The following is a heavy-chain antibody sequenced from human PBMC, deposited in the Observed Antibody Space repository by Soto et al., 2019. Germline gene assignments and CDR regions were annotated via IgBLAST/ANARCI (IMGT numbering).Heavy chain of an antibody. CDR2: VTADGGT. J-gene: IGHJ3*02. CDR3: AAHVSCSGGSCQYDAFAI. V-gene: IGHV3-23*01. CDR1: GFTVSSHA. D-gene: IGHD2-15*01. Sequence: EVQVLESGGGLVQPGGSLRLSCEGSGFTVSSHAMTWIRQAPGKGPEWVSTVTADGGTYYADSVKGRFAMSRDTSEQTLYLQMNSMGAEDTAAYYCAAHVSCSGGSCQYDAFAIRGQGTMVTVSS.